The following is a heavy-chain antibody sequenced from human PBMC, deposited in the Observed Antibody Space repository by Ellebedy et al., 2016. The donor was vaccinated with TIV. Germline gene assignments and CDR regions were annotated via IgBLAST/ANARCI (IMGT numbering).Heavy chain of an antibody. V-gene: IGHV4-34*01. Sequence: MPSETLSLTCAVYGGSFSGYYWSWIRQPPGKGLEWIGEINHSGSTNYNPSLKSRVPVSVDTSKNQFSLKLSSVTAADTAVYYCARTYYGSGRYFDYWGQGTLVTVSS. J-gene: IGHJ4*02. CDR3: ARTYYGSGRYFDY. CDR1: GGSFSGYY. CDR2: INHSGST. D-gene: IGHD3-10*01.